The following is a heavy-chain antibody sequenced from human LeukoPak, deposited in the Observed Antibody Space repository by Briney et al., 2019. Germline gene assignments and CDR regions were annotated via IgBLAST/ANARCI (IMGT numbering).Heavy chain of an antibody. V-gene: IGHV3-23*01. D-gene: IGHD3-22*01. Sequence: PGGSLRLSCAASGFTFINYAMNWVRQAPGKGLEWVSGINANGGSTYYADSVKGRFTISRDNSKNTLYLQMNSLRAEDTAVYYCYYYYDSSGVNPRDYWGQGTLVTVSS. J-gene: IGHJ4*02. CDR2: INANGGST. CDR1: GFTFINYA. CDR3: YYYYDSSGVNPRDY.